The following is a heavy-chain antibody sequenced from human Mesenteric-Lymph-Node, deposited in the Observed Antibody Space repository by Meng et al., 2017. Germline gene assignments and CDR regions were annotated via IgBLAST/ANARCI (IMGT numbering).Heavy chain of an antibody. CDR1: GYTFTSYD. V-gene: IGHV1-8*01. CDR2: MNPNSGNT. D-gene: IGHD5-18*01. CDR3: ARTRYSYGDSDFDY. Sequence: ASVKVSCKASGYTFTSYDINWVRQATGQGLEWMGWMNPNSGNTGYAQKFQGRVTITADESTSTAYMELSSLRSEDTAVYYCARTRYSYGDSDFDYWGQGTLVTVSS. J-gene: IGHJ4*02.